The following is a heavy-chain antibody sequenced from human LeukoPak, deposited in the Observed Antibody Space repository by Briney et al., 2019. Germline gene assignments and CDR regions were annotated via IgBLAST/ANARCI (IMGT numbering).Heavy chain of an antibody. J-gene: IGHJ4*02. D-gene: IGHD5-18*01. CDR1: GGSISSYY. CDR2: IYYSGST. Sequence: PSETLSLTCTVSGGSISSYYWSWIRQPPGKGLEWIGYIYYSGSTNYNPSLKSRVTISVDTSKNQFSLKLSSVTAADTAVYYCARNLQLWSSAAYFDYWGQGTLITVSS. V-gene: IGHV4-59*08. CDR3: ARNLQLWSSAAYFDY.